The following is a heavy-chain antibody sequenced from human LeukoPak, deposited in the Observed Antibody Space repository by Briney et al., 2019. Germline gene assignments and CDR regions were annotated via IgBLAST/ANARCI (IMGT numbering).Heavy chain of an antibody. Sequence: GRSLRLSCAASGFTFSSYGIHWVRQAPGRGLEWMAVISYDGSNKYYADSVKGRFTISRDNSKNTLYLQMNSLRAEDSAVYYCAKDLGAGYEAPDYWGQGTLVTVSS. CDR2: ISYDGSNK. D-gene: IGHD5-12*01. CDR1: GFTFSSYG. J-gene: IGHJ4*02. CDR3: AKDLGAGYEAPDY. V-gene: IGHV3-30*18.